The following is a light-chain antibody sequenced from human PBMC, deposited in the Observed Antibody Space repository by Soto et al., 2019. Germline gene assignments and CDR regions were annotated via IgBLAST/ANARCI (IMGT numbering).Light chain of an antibody. Sequence: DIQLTQSPSFLSASVGDRVTITCRASQDINSYLAWYQQRPGKAPQCLIYAASTLQSGVPPRFRGSGSGTEFTLTISSLQPEDFATYYCQQVDSSPLSFGQGTKLEIK. V-gene: IGKV1-9*01. J-gene: IGKJ2*03. CDR2: AAS. CDR1: QDINSY. CDR3: QQVDSSPLS.